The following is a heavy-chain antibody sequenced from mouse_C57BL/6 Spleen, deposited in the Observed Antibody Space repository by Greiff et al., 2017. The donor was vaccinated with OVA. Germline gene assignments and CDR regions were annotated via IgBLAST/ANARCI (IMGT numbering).Heavy chain of an antibody. CDR1: GYTFTSYW. CDR2: IDPSDSYT. V-gene: IGHV1-69*01. CDR3: ARKGDDGYYEGYAMDY. J-gene: IGHJ4*01. Sequence: QVQLQQPGAELVMPGASVKLSCKASGYTFTSYWMHWVKQRPGQGLEWIGEIDPSDSYTNYNQKFKGKSTLTVDKSSSTAYMQLSSLTSEDSAVYYCARKGDDGYYEGYAMDYWGQGTSVTVSS. D-gene: IGHD2-3*01.